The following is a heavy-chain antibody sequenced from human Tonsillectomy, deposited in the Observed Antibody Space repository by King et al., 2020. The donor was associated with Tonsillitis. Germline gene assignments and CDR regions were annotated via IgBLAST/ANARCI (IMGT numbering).Heavy chain of an antibody. D-gene: IGHD3-3*01. CDR3: ARAQMYYDFWSGFKSNPHYFYYMDV. CDR2: INSSGSTI. J-gene: IGHJ6*03. V-gene: IGHV3-48*03. CDR1: GFTFSNYE. Sequence: VQLVQSGGGLVQPGGSLRLSCAASGFTFSNYEMNWVRQAPGKGLEWVSYINSSGSTIYYADSVKGRFTISRDNAKNSLYLQMNSLRAEDTAVYYCARAQMYYDFWSGFKSNPHYFYYMDVWGKGTTVTVSS.